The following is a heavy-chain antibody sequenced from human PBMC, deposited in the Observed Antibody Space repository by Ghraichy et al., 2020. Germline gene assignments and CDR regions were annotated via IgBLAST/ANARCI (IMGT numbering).Heavy chain of an antibody. CDR3: ARGLGVWYLARDAFDI. CDR1: GGSFSGYY. D-gene: IGHD6-13*01. V-gene: IGHV4-34*01. CDR2: INHSGST. Sequence: SETLSLTCAVYGGSFSGYYWSWIRQPPGKGLEWIGEINHSGSTNYNPSLKSRVTILVDTSKNQFSLKLSSVTAADTAVYYCARGLGVWYLARDAFDIWGQGTMVTVSS. J-gene: IGHJ3*02.